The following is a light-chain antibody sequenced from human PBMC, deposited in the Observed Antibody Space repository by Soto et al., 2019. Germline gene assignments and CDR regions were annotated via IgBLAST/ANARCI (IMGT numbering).Light chain of an antibody. CDR1: QSVSSD. V-gene: IGKV3-15*01. CDR2: GAS. CDR3: QQYSNWAPFT. Sequence: EIVMTQSPATLSVSPGERATLSCRASQSVSSDLAWFQQTPGQAPRLLIYGASTRTTGIPARFSGSGSGTEFTLTISSLQSEDFAVYYCQQYSNWAPFTFGRGTKVDIK. J-gene: IGKJ3*01.